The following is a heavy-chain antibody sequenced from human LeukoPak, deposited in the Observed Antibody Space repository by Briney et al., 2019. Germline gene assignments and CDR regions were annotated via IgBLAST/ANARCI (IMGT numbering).Heavy chain of an antibody. CDR3: ARRGNAFDI. V-gene: IGHV5-51*01. CDR1: GYSFTNYW. Sequence: GESLKISCEGSGYSFTNYWIGWVRQMPGKVLEWMGIIYPDDSDTRYSPSFQGQVTISADKSISTAYLQWSNLKASDTATYYCARRGNAFDIWGQGTMVTVSS. CDR2: IYPDDSDT. J-gene: IGHJ3*02. D-gene: IGHD3-10*01.